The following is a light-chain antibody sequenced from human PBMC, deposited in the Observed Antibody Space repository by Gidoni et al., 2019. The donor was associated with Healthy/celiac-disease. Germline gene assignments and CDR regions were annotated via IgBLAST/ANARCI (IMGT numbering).Light chain of an antibody. CDR3: QQRSNWLT. Sequence: IVLPQSPATLSLSPGERAHLSCRASQSVSSYLAWYQQKPGQAPRLLIYDASNRATGIPARFSGSGSGTDFTLTISSLEPEDFAVYYCQQRSNWLTFGGXTKVEIK. V-gene: IGKV3-11*01. J-gene: IGKJ4*01. CDR1: QSVSSY. CDR2: DAS.